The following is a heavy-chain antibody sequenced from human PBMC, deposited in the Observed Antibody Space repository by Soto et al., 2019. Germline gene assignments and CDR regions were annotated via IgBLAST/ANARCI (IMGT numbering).Heavy chain of an antibody. V-gene: IGHV3-30*18. CDR3: AQDIGMATQHGGYFDY. D-gene: IGHD5-12*01. J-gene: IGHJ4*02. CDR2: ISYDGSRT. CDR1: GFIFSFYG. Sequence: QVQLVESGGGVVQPGRSLRLSCAASGFIFSFYGMHWVRQAPGKGLEWVAGISYDGSRTYYADSVKGRFTISRDNSENTLYLQMNSLRAEDTAVYYCAQDIGMATQHGGYFDYWGQGTLVTVSS.